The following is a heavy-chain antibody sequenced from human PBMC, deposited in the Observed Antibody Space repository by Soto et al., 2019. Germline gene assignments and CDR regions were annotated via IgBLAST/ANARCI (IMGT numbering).Heavy chain of an antibody. CDR3: ASIYCSGGSCYAKDYYYYYGMDV. CDR2: IIPILGIA. CDR1: GGTFSSYT. D-gene: IGHD2-15*01. J-gene: IGHJ6*02. V-gene: IGHV1-69*02. Sequence: SVKVSCKASGGTFSSYTISWVRQAPGQGLEWMGRIIPILGIANYAQKFQGRVTITADKSTSTAYMELSSLRSEDTAVYYCASIYCSGGSCYAKDYYYYYGMDVWGQ.